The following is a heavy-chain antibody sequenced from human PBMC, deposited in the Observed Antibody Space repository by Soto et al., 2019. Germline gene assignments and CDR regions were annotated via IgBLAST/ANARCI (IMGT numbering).Heavy chain of an antibody. CDR3: ARVVVVIPPGYYYAMDV. V-gene: IGHV3-48*02. D-gene: IGHD3-22*01. CDR1: GFTFSSFH. J-gene: IGHJ6*02. Sequence: EVQLVESGGGLVQPGGSLRLSCAASGFTFSSFHMNWVRQAPGRGLEWVAYITSSSDTIYYSDSVTGRFTISRDNVKNSLFLQMNSLRDEDTAVYYCARVVVVIPPGYYYAMDVWGQGTTVTVSS. CDR2: ITSSSDTI.